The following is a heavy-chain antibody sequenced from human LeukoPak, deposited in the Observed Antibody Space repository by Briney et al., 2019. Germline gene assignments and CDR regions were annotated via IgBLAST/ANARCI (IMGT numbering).Heavy chain of an antibody. Sequence: AGGSLRLSCAASGFTVSSNYMSWVRQAPGKGLEWVSVIYSGGSTYYADSVKGRFTISRDNSKNTLYLQMNSLRAEDTAVYYCAKEFQQLEAFDYWGQGTLVTVSS. D-gene: IGHD6-13*01. CDR2: IYSGGST. V-gene: IGHV3-66*01. J-gene: IGHJ4*02. CDR1: GFTVSSNY. CDR3: AKEFQQLEAFDY.